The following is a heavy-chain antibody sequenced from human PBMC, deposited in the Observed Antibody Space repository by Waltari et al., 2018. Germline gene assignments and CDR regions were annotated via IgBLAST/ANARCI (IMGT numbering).Heavy chain of an antibody. J-gene: IGHJ3*02. CDR2: IYYSGST. Sequence: QVQLQESGPGLVKPSETLSLTCTVSGGSISRYYWSWIRQPPGKGLEWIGYIYYSGSTNYNPSLKSRVTISVDTSKNQFSLKLSSVTAADTAVYYCARALSNYDFWSGYIIDAFDIWGQGTMVTVSS. D-gene: IGHD3-3*01. V-gene: IGHV4-59*01. CDR1: GGSISRYY. CDR3: ARALSNYDFWSGYIIDAFDI.